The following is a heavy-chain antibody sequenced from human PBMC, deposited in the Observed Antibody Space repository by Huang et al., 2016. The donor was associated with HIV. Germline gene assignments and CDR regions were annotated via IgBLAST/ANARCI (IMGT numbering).Heavy chain of an antibody. CDR3: ATKTAGMDI. V-gene: IGHV3-7*01. CDR1: TFTFGAYW. J-gene: IGHJ6*02. Sequence: VESGGSSVQPGGSLRLSCVGSTFTFGAYWMSWVRQPPGKGLEWVANIKQDETEKYYVDSVKGRFNISRDNAKKVVFLEMDALRVEDTAIYFCATKTAGMDIWGQGTTVIVSS. CDR2: IKQDETEK.